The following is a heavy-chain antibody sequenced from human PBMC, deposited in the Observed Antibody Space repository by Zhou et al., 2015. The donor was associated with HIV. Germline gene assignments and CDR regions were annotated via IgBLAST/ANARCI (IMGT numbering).Heavy chain of an antibody. J-gene: IGHJ4*02. CDR2: INPTDGST. CDR1: GYTFISYY. CDR3: AKAVTGSDWGFDY. Sequence: QVQLMQSGAEVKKPGASVKVSCKASGYTFISYYIHWVRQAPGQGLEWMGIINPTDGSTSYAQKFQGRVSMTRDKSTSTVYMALTSLRSEDTAVYYCAKAVTGSDWGFDYWGPREPWSPSP. D-gene: IGHD6-19*01. V-gene: IGHV1-46*01.